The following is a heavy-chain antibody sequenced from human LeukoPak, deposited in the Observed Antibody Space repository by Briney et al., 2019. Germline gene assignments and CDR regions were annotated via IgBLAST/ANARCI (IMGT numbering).Heavy chain of an antibody. CDR3: ARGHYDYVWGSYRYNFGYYFDY. V-gene: IGHV1-2*02. J-gene: IGHJ4*02. Sequence: ASVKVSCKASGYTFTGYYLHWLRQAPGHGHEWMGWINPNSGDTNYAQKFQGRVTMTRDTSISTAYMELSSLRSEDTAVYYCARGHYDYVWGSYRYNFGYYFDYWGQGTLVTVSS. D-gene: IGHD3-16*02. CDR1: GYTFTGYY. CDR2: INPNSGDT.